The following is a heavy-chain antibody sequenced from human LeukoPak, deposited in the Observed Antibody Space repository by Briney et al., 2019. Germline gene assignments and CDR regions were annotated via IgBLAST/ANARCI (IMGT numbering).Heavy chain of an antibody. D-gene: IGHD1-26*01. V-gene: IGHV3-23*01. CDR3: AKETSSGNFVTLDC. CDR1: GFTFRSYV. CDR2: ITGDGGGT. Sequence: GGSLRLSCAASGFTFRSYVMSWVRQVPGKGLEWVSAITGDGGGTNHADSVKGRFTISRDNSKNTLYLQMNSLRAEDTAVYYCAKETSSGNFVTLDCWGQGTLVTVFS. J-gene: IGHJ4*02.